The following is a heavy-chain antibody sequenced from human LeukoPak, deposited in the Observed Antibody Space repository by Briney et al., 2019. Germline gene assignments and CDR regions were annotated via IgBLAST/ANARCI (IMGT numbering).Heavy chain of an antibody. V-gene: IGHV4-34*01. CDR1: GGSFSGYY. Sequence: SETLSLTCAVYGGSFSGYYWSWIRQPPGKGLEWIGEINHSGSTNYNPSLKSRVTISVDTSKNQLSLKLSSVTAADTAVYYCARRYCSSTSCYSDYWGQGTLVTVSS. CDR3: ARRYCSSTSCYSDY. CDR2: INHSGST. J-gene: IGHJ4*02. D-gene: IGHD2-2*01.